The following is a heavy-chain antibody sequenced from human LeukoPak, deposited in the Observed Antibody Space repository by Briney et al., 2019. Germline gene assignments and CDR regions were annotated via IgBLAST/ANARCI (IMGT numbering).Heavy chain of an antibody. J-gene: IGHJ4*02. Sequence: GGSLRLSCAASGFTFTNYEMNWVRQAPGEGLEWVSYISSSGSTIYYADSVKGRFTISRDNTKNSLYLQMNSLRAEDTAVYYCAREGWEHSYGYPFAYWGQGTLVTVS. CDR3: AREGWEHSYGYPFAY. D-gene: IGHD5-18*01. V-gene: IGHV3-48*03. CDR1: GFTFTNYE. CDR2: ISSSGSTI.